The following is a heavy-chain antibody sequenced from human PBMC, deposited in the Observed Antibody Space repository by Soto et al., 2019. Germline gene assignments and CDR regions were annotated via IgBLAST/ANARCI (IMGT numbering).Heavy chain of an antibody. CDR2: ISSSGSTI. Sequence: GSLRLSCATSAFTFSSYEINWVRQAPGKGLEWVSYISSSGSTIYYADSVKGRFTISTDNAKNSLYLQMDSLRPEDTAVYYCARAQEAGSFCPYCNGMDGWGQGTTGTV. CDR1: AFTFSSYE. J-gene: IGHJ6*01. D-gene: IGHD3-3*01. V-gene: IGHV3-48*03. CDR3: ARAQEAGSFCPYCNGMDG.